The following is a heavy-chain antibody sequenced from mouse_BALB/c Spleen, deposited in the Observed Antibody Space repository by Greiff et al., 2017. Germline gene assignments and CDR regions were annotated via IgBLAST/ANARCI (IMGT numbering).Heavy chain of an antibody. Sequence: EVKLQESGPGLVKPSQSLSLTCSVTGYSITSGYYWNWIRQFPGNKLEWMGYISYDGSNNYNPSLKNRISITRDTSKNQFFLKLNSVTTEDTATYYWARVRGYGNYWFAYWGQGTLVTVSA. J-gene: IGHJ3*01. CDR3: ARVRGYGNYWFAY. CDR1: GYSITSGYY. V-gene: IGHV3-6*02. CDR2: ISYDGSN. D-gene: IGHD2-1*01.